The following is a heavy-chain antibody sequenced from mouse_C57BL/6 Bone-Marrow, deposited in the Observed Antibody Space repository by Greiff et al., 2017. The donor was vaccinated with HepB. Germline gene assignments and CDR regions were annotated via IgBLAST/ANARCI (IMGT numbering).Heavy chain of an antibody. J-gene: IGHJ4*01. CDR1: GYTFTSYW. D-gene: IGHD1-1*01. V-gene: IGHV1-50*01. CDR2: IDPSDSYT. Sequence: QVQLQQSGAELVKPGASVKLSCKASGYTFTSYWMQWVKQRPGQGLAWIGEIDPSDSYTNYNQKFKGKATLTVDTSSSTAYMQLSSLTSEDSAVYYCARSLLLRSSYAMDYWGQGTSVTVSS. CDR3: ARSLLLRSSYAMDY.